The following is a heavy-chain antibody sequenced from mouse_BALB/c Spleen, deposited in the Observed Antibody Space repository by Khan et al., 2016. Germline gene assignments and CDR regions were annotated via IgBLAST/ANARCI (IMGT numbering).Heavy chain of an antibody. Sequence: EVELVESGGDLVQPGGSLRLSCATSGFTFTDYYTSWVRQPPGKALAWLCFIRNKANGYTTEYSSSVKGRFTISRDNSQSILDLQMNTLRAEDSATDYCARDGYCPYAMEYWGKGTSVTVSS. V-gene: IGHV7-3*02. D-gene: IGHD2-3*01. CDR3: ARDGYCPYAMEY. J-gene: IGHJ4*01. CDR2: IRNKANGYTT. CDR1: GFTFTDYY.